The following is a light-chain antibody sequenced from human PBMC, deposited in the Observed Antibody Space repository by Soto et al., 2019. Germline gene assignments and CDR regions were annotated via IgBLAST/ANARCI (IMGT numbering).Light chain of an antibody. J-gene: IGKJ4*01. V-gene: IGKV3-20*01. CDR1: QSVSSSY. CDR3: QQYGSPLT. CDR2: GAS. Sequence: EIVLTQCPGTLSLSPGERATLSCRASQSVSSSYLAWYQQKPGQAPRLLIYGASSRATGIPDRFSGSGSGTDFTLTISRLEPEDFAVYYCQQYGSPLTFGGGTKVDIK.